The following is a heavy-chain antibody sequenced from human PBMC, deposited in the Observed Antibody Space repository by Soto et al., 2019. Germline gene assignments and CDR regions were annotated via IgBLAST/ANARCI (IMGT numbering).Heavy chain of an antibody. D-gene: IGHD6-13*01. CDR3: ARAGIAAAGNYYYYGMDV. V-gene: IGHV1-69*13. CDR1: GGTFSSYA. CDR2: IIPIFGTA. Sequence: SVKVSCKASGGTFSSYAISWVRQAPGQGLEWMGGIIPIFGTANYAQKFQGRVTITADESTSTAYMELSSLRSEDTAVYYCARAGIAAAGNYYYYGMDVWGQGTTVTV. J-gene: IGHJ6*02.